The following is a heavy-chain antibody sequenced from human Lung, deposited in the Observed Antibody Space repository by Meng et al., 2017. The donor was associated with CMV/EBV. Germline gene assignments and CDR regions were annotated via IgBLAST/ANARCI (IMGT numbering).Heavy chain of an antibody. CDR1: GGSISSYY. V-gene: IGHV4-59*01. CDR3: AREVKGSYDFWSGYNWFDP. CDR2: IYYSGST. Sequence: SETLSLTXTVSGGSISSYYWSWIRQPPGKGLEWIGYIYYSGSTNYNPSLKSRVTISVDTSKNQFSLKLSSVTAADTAVYYCAREVKGSYDFWSGYNWFDPWGQGTRVTGSS. D-gene: IGHD3-3*01. J-gene: IGHJ5*02.